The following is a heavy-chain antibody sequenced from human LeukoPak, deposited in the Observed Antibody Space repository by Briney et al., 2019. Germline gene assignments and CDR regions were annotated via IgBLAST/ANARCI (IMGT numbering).Heavy chain of an antibody. V-gene: IGHV3-11*01. CDR1: GLTFSDFY. Sequence: PGGSLRLSCAVSGLTFSDFYMSWIRQAPGKGLEWISYISSSGGTIYYADSVKGRFTISRDNAKNSLYLQMNSLRADDTAVYYCAGDGSGYYSFDKWGQGTLVTVSS. CDR2: ISSSGGTI. CDR3: AGDGSGYYSFDK. D-gene: IGHD3-22*01. J-gene: IGHJ4*02.